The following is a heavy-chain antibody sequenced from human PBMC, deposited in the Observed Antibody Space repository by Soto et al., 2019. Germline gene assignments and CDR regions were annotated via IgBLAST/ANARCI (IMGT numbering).Heavy chain of an antibody. V-gene: IGHV3-23*01. D-gene: IGHD6-6*01. Sequence: EVQLLESGGGVVQPGGSLRLSCAASGFTFSTYAMHWVRQAPGKGLEWVSVISGSGTSTYYASSVKGRFTISRDNSKNTVYLQMNNLRVDDTAVYYCARVVPLDYWGQGTLVTGSS. CDR1: GFTFSTYA. CDR2: ISGSGTST. CDR3: ARVVPLDY. J-gene: IGHJ4*02.